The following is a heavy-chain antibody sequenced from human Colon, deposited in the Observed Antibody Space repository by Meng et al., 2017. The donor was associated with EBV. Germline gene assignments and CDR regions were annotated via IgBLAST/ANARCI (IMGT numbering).Heavy chain of an antibody. Sequence: ESGGALVQPGGSLRLSCAVSGFTFSTYWMHWVRQAPGKGLVWISRINENGGTTTYADSVRGRFTISRDNTKNTLYLEMNNLRDDDTAVYFCSRDLAGPFDDWGQGTLVTVSS. CDR1: GFTFSTYW. V-gene: IGHV3-74*03. CDR3: SRDLAGPFDD. CDR2: INENGGTT. J-gene: IGHJ4*02.